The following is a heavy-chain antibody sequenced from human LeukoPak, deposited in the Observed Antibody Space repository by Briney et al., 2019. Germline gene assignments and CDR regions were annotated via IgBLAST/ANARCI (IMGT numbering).Heavy chain of an antibody. Sequence: SETLSLTCTVSGGSISSYYWSWIRQPPGKGLEWIGYIHNSGRTNYNPSLKSRVTGFVDTSKNQVSLRLSSVTAADTAVYYCARHGTISSESYSDYWGQGALVTVSS. V-gene: IGHV4-59*08. CDR1: GGSISSYY. J-gene: IGHJ4*02. CDR2: IHNSGRT. CDR3: ARHGTISSESYSDY. D-gene: IGHD1-14*01.